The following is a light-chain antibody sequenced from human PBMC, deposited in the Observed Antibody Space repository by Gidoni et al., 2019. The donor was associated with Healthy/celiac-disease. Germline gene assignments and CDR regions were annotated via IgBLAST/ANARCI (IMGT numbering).Light chain of an antibody. Sequence: DIQMTQSPSALSASVGDRVHLTCRASQRISRYLNWYQQKPGKAPIILIHAASSLKSGFPSRFSGSGSGTDFILTISSLQPEDFATYYCQQSYSTLTFGGGTKVEIK. CDR3: QQSYSTLT. CDR1: QRISRY. V-gene: IGKV1-39*01. CDR2: AAS. J-gene: IGKJ4*01.